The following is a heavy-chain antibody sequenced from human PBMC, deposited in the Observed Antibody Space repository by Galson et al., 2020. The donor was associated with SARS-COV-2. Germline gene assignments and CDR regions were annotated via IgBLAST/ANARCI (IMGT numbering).Heavy chain of an antibody. Sequence: SGPTLVKPTQTLTLTCTFSGFSLSTSGMCVSWIRQPPGKALEWLALIDWDDDKYYSTSLKTRLTISKDTSKNQVVLTMTNMDPVDTATYYCARAYYDILTGYLDAFDIWGQGTMVTVSS. CDR1: GFSLSTSGMC. D-gene: IGHD3-9*01. CDR2: IDWDDDK. J-gene: IGHJ3*02. CDR3: ARAYYDILTGYLDAFDI. V-gene: IGHV2-70*01.